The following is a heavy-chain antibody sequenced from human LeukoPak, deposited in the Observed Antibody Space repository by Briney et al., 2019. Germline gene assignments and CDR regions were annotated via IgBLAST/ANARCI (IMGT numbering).Heavy chain of an antibody. J-gene: IGHJ6*02. D-gene: IGHD6-13*01. V-gene: IGHV1-46*01. CDR2: INPSGGST. Sequence: ASVKVSCKASGYTFTSYYMHWVRQALGQGLEWMGIINPSGGSTSYAQKFQGRVTMTRDTSTSTVYMELSSLRSEDTAVYYCARAIAALYGMDVWGQGTTVAVSS. CDR1: GYTFTSYY. CDR3: ARAIAALYGMDV.